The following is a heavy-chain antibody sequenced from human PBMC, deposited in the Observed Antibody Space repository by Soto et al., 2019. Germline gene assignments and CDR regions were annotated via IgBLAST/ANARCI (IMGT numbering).Heavy chain of an antibody. CDR1: GGSISSSSYY. Sequence: PSETLSLTCTVSGGSISSSSYYWGWIRQPPGKGLEWIGSIYYSGSTYYNPSLKSRVTISVDTSKNQFSLKLSSVTAADTAVYYCASLKYCSGGSCRYFDYWGQGTLVTVSS. CDR2: IYYSGST. D-gene: IGHD2-15*01. CDR3: ASLKYCSGGSCRYFDY. J-gene: IGHJ4*02. V-gene: IGHV4-39*01.